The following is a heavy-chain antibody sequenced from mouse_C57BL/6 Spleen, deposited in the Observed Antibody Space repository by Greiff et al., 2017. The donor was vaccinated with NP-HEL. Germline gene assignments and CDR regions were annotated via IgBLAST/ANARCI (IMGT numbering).Heavy chain of an antibody. CDR1: GYAFTNYL. CDR3: ARSFFYDYDYAMDY. Sequence: VQLQESGAELVRPGTSVKVSCKASGYAFTNYLIEWVKQRPGQGLEWIGVINPGSGGTNYNEKFKGKATLTADKSSSTAYMQLSSLTSEDSAVYFCARSFFYDYDYAMDYWGQGTSVTVSS. D-gene: IGHD2-4*01. CDR2: INPGSGGT. J-gene: IGHJ4*01. V-gene: IGHV1-54*01.